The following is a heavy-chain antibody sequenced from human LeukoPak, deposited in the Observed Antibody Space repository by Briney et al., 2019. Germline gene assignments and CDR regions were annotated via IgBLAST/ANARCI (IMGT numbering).Heavy chain of an antibody. CDR2: IYYSGST. Sequence: PSETLSLTCTVSGGSISSYYWSWIRQPPGKGLEWIGSIYYSGSTYYNPSLKSRVTISVDTSKNQFSLKMSSVTAADTAVYYCARQEGSYGSNYFDYWGQGTLVTVSS. V-gene: IGHV4-59*05. CDR1: GGSISSYY. CDR3: ARQEGSYGSNYFDY. J-gene: IGHJ4*02. D-gene: IGHD5-18*01.